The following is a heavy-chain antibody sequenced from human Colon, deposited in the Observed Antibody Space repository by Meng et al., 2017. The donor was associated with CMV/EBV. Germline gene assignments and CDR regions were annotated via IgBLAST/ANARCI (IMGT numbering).Heavy chain of an antibody. CDR3: ARERVDTYLGVSNYFDD. CDR2: IYYSGRT. Sequence: SETLSLTCTVSGDSLTNYFWGWIRQPPGKGLESIGYIYYSGRTKYNPSLKGRVTISVDTSKNQFSLKLTSVTPADTAVYYCARERVDTYLGVSNYFDDWGRGTLVTVSS. CDR1: GDSLTNYF. J-gene: IGHJ4*02. D-gene: IGHD3-3*01. V-gene: IGHV4-59*01.